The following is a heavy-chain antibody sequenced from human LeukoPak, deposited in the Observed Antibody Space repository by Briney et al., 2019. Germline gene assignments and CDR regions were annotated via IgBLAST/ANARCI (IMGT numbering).Heavy chain of an antibody. Sequence: KVXXXAAGYTFTSYGISWVRQAPGQGREWMGWMSAYNGNTTYTQKLHARVTMPTDTSTSTAYMELRSLRSDDTAVYYCARDRWELHGLDYWGQGTLVTVSS. CDR3: ARDRWELHGLDY. V-gene: IGHV1-18*01. D-gene: IGHD1-26*01. J-gene: IGHJ4*02. CDR2: MSAYNGNT. CDR1: GYTFTSYG.